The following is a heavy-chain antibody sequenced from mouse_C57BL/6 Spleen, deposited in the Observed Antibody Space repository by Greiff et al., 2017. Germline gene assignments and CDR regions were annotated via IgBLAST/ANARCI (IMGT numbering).Heavy chain of an antibody. V-gene: IGHV5-17*01. CDR1: GFTFSDYG. J-gene: IGHJ4*01. D-gene: IGHD2-10*01. CDR3: ARSYYVKCYAMDY. Sequence: EVMLVESGGGLVKPGGSLKLSCAASGFTFSDYGMHWVRQAPEKGLEWVAYISSGSSTINYADTVQGRFTISRDNAKNTLFLQMTSLRSEDTAMYYVARSYYVKCYAMDYWGQGTSVTVSS. CDR2: ISSGSSTI.